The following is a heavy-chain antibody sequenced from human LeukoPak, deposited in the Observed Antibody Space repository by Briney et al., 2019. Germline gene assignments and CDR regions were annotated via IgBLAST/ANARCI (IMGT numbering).Heavy chain of an antibody. CDR3: ARGKWDWNDAFDI. CDR1: GYTFTSYA. D-gene: IGHD1-1*01. J-gene: IGHJ3*02. CDR2: INTNTGNP. Sequence: ASVKVSCKASGYTFTSYAMHWVRRAPGQGLEWMGWINTNTGNPTYAQGFTGRFVFSLDTSVSTAYLQISSLKAEDTAVYYCARGKWDWNDAFDIWGQGTMVTVSS. V-gene: IGHV7-4-1*02.